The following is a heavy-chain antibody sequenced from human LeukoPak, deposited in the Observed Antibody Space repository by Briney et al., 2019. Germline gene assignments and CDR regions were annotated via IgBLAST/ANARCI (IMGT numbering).Heavy chain of an antibody. V-gene: IGHV3-23*01. D-gene: IGHD3-3*01. Sequence: GGSLRLSRAASGFTFSSYAMTWVRQVPGKGLEWVSGIRGSGSSRYYADSVKGRFTISRDNSRNTLYLQMNSLRAEDTAVYYCAKGRYDFWSGYPNNWFDPWGQGTLVTVSS. CDR2: IRGSGSSR. CDR3: AKGRYDFWSGYPNNWFDP. J-gene: IGHJ5*02. CDR1: GFTFSSYA.